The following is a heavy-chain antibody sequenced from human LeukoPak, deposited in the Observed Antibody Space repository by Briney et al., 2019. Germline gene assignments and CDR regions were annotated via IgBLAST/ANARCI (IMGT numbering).Heavy chain of an antibody. D-gene: IGHD5-12*01. CDR1: DYSISSGYGYY. Sequence: SETLSLTCTVSDYSISSGYGYYWGWIRQPPGKGLEWIGNIYHSGITYYNHFNSSLKSRVTISIDTSKNQFSLRLTSVTAADTAVYYCARLSRISLVATMGNNYYMDVWGKGTTVTVSS. CDR2: IYHSGIT. J-gene: IGHJ6*03. V-gene: IGHV4-38-2*02. CDR3: ARLSRISLVATMGNNYYMDV.